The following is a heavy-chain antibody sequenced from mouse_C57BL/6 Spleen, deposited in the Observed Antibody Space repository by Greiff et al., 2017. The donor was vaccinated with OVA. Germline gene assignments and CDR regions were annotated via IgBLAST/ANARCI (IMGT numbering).Heavy chain of an antibody. J-gene: IGHJ3*01. V-gene: IGHV1-61*01. D-gene: IGHD2-4*01. CDR2: IYPSDSET. Sequence: QVQLQQPGAELVRPGSSVKLSCKASGYTFTSYWMDWVKQRPGQGLEWIGNIYPSDSETHYNQNFKDKATLTVDKSSSTAYMQLSSLTSEDSAVYYCARKDYDYDGAWFAYWGQGTLVTVSA. CDR3: ARKDYDYDGAWFAY. CDR1: GYTFTSYW.